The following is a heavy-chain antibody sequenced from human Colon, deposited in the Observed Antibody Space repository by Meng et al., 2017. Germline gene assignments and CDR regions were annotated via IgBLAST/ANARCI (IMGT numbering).Heavy chain of an antibody. D-gene: IGHD2-15*01. CDR2: IVPNSGDT. Sequence: QVQLVQSGAESKRPGASVKVPCKASGYSFSDCYIHWVRQAPGQGLEWMGWIVPNSGDTNYAQKFQGRVTMTRDTSISTTYMELIRLTPDDTAVYYCARSTPSLDYWGQGTLVTVSS. CDR3: ARSTPSLDY. V-gene: IGHV1-2*02. J-gene: IGHJ4*02. CDR1: GYSFSDCY.